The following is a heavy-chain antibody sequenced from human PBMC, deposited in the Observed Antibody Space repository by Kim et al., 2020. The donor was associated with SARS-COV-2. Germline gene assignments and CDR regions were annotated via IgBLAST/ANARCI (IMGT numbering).Heavy chain of an antibody. J-gene: IGHJ5*02. D-gene: IGHD6-13*01. CDR1: GGSISSGDYY. V-gene: IGHV4-30-4*01. Sequence: SETLSLTCTVSGGSISSGDYYWSWIRQPPGKGLEWIGYIYYSGSTYYNPSLKSRVTISVDTSKNQFSLKLSSVTAADTAVYYCAREGRYRSSWYNHWFDPWGQGTLVTVSS. CDR3: AREGRYRSSWYNHWFDP. CDR2: IYYSGST.